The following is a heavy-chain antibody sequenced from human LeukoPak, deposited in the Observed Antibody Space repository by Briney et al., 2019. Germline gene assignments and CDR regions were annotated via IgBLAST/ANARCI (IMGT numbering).Heavy chain of an antibody. J-gene: IGHJ6*02. Sequence: GASVKVPCKASGYTFTGYYMHWVRQAPGQGLEWMGWINPNSGGTNYAQKFQGRVTMTRDTSISTAYMELSRLRSDDTAVYYCARSIYDFWSGYYYYGMDVWGQGTTVTVSS. CDR2: INPNSGGT. CDR3: ARSIYDFWSGYYYYGMDV. CDR1: GYTFTGYY. V-gene: IGHV1-2*02. D-gene: IGHD3-3*01.